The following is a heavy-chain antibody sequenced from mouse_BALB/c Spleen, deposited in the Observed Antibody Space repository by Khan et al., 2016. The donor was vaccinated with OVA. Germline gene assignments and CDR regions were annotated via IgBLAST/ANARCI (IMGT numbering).Heavy chain of an antibody. CDR3: ARGQTAGSTARCAY. V-gene: IGHV5-9*02. J-gene: IGHJ2*01. CDR1: GFAFSTYD. D-gene: IGHD3-2*01. CDR2: INSSGTYT. Sequence: EVELVESGGGLVKPGGSLKLSCAASGFAFSTYDMSWVRQTPEKRLEWVATINSSGTYTSYSVSVKGRFTISRDTASNTLYLQMSSLRSEDTALYYCARGQTAGSTARCAYWGQGTTVTVSS.